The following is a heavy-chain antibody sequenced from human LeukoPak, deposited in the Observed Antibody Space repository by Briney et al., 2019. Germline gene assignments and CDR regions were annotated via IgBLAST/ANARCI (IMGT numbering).Heavy chain of an antibody. CDR1: GYTFINYY. J-gene: IGHJ4*02. CDR2: LNPSGGST. V-gene: IGHV1-46*01. Sequence: EASVKVSCKASGYTFINYYMHWVRQAPGQGPEWMGILNPSGGSTTYAQKFQGRVTMTRDMSTSTVYMELSSLRSDDTAVYYCARGTVNNDYWGQGTLVTVSS. D-gene: IGHD4-17*01. CDR3: ARGTVNNDY.